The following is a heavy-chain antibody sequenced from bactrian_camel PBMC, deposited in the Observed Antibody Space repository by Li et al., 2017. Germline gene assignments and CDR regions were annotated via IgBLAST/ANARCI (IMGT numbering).Heavy chain of an antibody. CDR1: GDTIGRYC. Sequence: HVQLVESGGGSVQVGGSLRLSCVASGDTIGRYCLGWFRQIPDREREGVAGIESDGSTSYADSVKGRFTISRDNAKNTLALQMNSLKTEDTAVYYCTTDELGSLGIMTFLRLKPSEYNYSGQGTQVTVS. V-gene: IGHV3S55*01. CDR2: IESDGST. D-gene: IGHD1*01. CDR3: TTDELGSLGIMTFLRLKPSEYNY. J-gene: IGHJ4*01.